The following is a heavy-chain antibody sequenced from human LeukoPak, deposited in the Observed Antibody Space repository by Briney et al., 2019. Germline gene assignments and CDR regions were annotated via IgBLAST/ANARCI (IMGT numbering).Heavy chain of an antibody. V-gene: IGHV5-51*01. CDR2: IYPGDSDT. CDR1: GYRFTDYW. J-gene: IGHJ6*02. D-gene: IGHD1-7*01. CDR3: ARGAAGTTPDYYYFGLDV. Sequence: GESLKISCKGSGYRFTDYWIGWVRQMPGKGLEWMGIIYPGDSDTRYSPSFQGQVTISADKSINTAHLQWSGLKASDTAMYYCARGAAGTTPDYYYFGLDVWGQGTTVRVSS.